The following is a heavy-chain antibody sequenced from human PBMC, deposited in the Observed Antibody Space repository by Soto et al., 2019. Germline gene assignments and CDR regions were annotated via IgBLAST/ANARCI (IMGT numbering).Heavy chain of an antibody. CDR2: IIPILGIA. CDR1: GGTFSSYT. J-gene: IGHJ4*02. Sequence: QVQLVQSGAEVKKPGSSVKVSCKASGGTFSSYTISWVRQAPGQGLEWMGRIIPILGIANYAQKFQGRVTITADKSTSTAYMELSSLRSEDTAVYYCARDRPWGSYRQPTPHLYYYFDYWGQGTLVTVSS. V-gene: IGHV1-69*08. D-gene: IGHD3-16*02. CDR3: ARDRPWGSYRQPTPHLYYYFDY.